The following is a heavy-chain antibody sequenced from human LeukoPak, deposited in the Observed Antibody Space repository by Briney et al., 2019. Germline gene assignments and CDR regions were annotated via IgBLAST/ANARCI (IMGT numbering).Heavy chain of an antibody. CDR3: AREGVDYDFWSGYYKYYYYYYMDV. V-gene: IGHV4-61*01. D-gene: IGHD3-3*01. CDR1: GGSISSGSYY. Sequence: SETLSLTCTVSGGSISSGSYYWSWIRQPPGKGLEWIGYIYYSGSTNYDPSLKSRVTISVDTSKNQLSLKLSSVTAADTAVYYCAREGVDYDFWSGYYKYYYYYYMDVWGKGTTVTVSS. CDR2: IYYSGST. J-gene: IGHJ6*03.